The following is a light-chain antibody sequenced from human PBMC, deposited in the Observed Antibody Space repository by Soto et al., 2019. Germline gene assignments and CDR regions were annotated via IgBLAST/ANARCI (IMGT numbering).Light chain of an antibody. J-gene: IGKJ5*01. Sequence: EVLMTQSPDTLYVSPGERVTLSCRASQSVSDNLACYQQKPGQGPRLLVYRASTRPLGIPARFSGSESGTEFTITVSSLQSEDFAVYYCQPYNSWAITFGQGTRLEF. V-gene: IGKV3-15*01. CDR1: QSVSDN. CDR2: RAS. CDR3: QPYNSWAIT.